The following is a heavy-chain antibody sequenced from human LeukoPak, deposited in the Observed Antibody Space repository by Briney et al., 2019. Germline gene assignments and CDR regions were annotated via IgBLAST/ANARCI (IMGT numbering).Heavy chain of an antibody. CDR1: GGSISSGGYY. Sequence: SETLSLTCTVSGGSISSGGYYWSWIRQHPGMGLEWIGYIYYSGSTYYNPSLKSRVTISVDTSKNQFSLKLSSVTAADTAVYYCARGVYDSSGYYGFDPWGQGTLVTVSS. D-gene: IGHD3-22*01. J-gene: IGHJ5*02. CDR3: ARGVYDSSGYYGFDP. V-gene: IGHV4-31*03. CDR2: IYYSGST.